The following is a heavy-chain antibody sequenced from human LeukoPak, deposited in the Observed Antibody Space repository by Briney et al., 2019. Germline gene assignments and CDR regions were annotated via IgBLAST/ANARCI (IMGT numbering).Heavy chain of an antibody. V-gene: IGHV4-34*01. D-gene: IGHD3-22*01. CDR1: GGSFSGYY. CDR2: INHSGGT. Sequence: SETLSLTCAVYGGSFSGYYWSWIRQPPGKGLEWIGEINHSGGTNYNPSLKSRVTISVDTSKNQFSLKLSSVTAADTAVYYCARGPYYYDSSGYYSVYWGQGTLVTVSS. J-gene: IGHJ4*02. CDR3: ARGPYYYDSSGYYSVY.